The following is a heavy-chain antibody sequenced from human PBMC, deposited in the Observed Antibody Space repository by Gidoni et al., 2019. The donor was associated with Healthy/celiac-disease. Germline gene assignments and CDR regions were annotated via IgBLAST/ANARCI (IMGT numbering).Heavy chain of an antibody. Sequence: QLQLQESGPGLVKPSETLSLTCTVSGGSISSSSYYLGWIRQPPGKGLEWIGSIYYSGSTYYTPSLTSRVTISVDTSKNPFSLKLISVTAADTAVYYCARHGAAAAGIEGFDPWGQGTLVTVSS. D-gene: IGHD6-13*01. CDR3: ARHGAAAAGIEGFDP. V-gene: IGHV4-39*01. CDR1: GGSISSSSYY. J-gene: IGHJ5*02. CDR2: IYYSGST.